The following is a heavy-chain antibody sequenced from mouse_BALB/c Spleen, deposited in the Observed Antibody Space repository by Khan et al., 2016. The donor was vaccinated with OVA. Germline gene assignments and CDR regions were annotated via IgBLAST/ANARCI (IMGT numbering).Heavy chain of an antibody. CDR2: INSNNGEA. Sequence: QIQLVQSGPELKKPGETVKISCKASGYTFTNYGMNWVKQAPGKGLKWMGWINSNNGEATYAADFKGRFAFSLETSASHAYMQIKNLKNEDTATYFCVRGGRRAMDYWGQGTSVTVSS. CDR1: GYTFTNYG. CDR3: VRGGRRAMDY. D-gene: IGHD3-3*01. J-gene: IGHJ4*01. V-gene: IGHV9-3*02.